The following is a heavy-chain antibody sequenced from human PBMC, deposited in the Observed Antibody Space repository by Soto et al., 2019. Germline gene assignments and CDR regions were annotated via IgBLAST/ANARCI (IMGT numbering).Heavy chain of an antibody. V-gene: IGHV3-30*03. CDR2: ISYDGSDT. D-gene: IGHD4-17*01. J-gene: IGHJ4*01. Sequence: QVHLVESGGGVVQPGTSLRLSCAVSGSTFSRYAMHWVRQAPGKGLEWVSVISYDGSDTFYADSVKGRFTISRDNSENTLYLQMNTLRPEDTAIYYCAGTTVTTGGYFDCWGHGTLVTVSS. CDR3: AGTTVTTGGYFDC. CDR1: GSTFSRYA.